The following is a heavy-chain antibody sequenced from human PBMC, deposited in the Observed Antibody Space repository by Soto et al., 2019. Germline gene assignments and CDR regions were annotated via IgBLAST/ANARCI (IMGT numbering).Heavy chain of an antibody. Sequence: EVQLLESGGASVQPGGSVRLSCVVSGFGFSRYGMNWVRQAPGKGLEWVAHISGSGYRINYAESVKGRFTFSRDNSKGTLNLQMKSLTVEDTPLYYCSRFGPGADYWGQGTRVTVAS. CDR1: GFGFSRYG. CDR2: ISGSGYRI. D-gene: IGHD3-3*01. CDR3: SRFGPGADY. J-gene: IGHJ4*02. V-gene: IGHV3-23*01.